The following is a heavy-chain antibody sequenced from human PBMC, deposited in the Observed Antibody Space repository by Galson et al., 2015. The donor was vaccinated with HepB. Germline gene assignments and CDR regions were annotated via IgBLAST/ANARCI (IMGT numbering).Heavy chain of an antibody. Sequence: SLRLSCAASGFTFSSYSMNWVRQAPGKGLEWVSYISSSSSTIYYADSVKGRFTISRDNAKNSLYLQMNSLRAEDTAVYYCARDLGYCTNGVCYPSAEYFQHWGQGTLVTVSS. V-gene: IGHV3-48*01. D-gene: IGHD2-8*01. CDR1: GFTFSSYS. J-gene: IGHJ1*01. CDR2: ISSSSSTI. CDR3: ARDLGYCTNGVCYPSAEYFQH.